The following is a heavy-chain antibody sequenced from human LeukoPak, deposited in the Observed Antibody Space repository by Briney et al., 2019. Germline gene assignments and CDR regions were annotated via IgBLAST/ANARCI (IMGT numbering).Heavy chain of an antibody. J-gene: IGHJ4*02. Sequence: KTSETLSLTCAVSGFSISSGHYWGWIRRPPGKGLEWIVSVHHSGNSYYNPSLKSRVTISVDTSRNQFSLRLTSVTAADTAVYYCVRDVLEYDDFWGQGILVTVSS. CDR3: VRDVLEYDDF. CDR1: GFSISSGHY. D-gene: IGHD2/OR15-2a*01. V-gene: IGHV4-38-2*01. CDR2: VHHSGNS.